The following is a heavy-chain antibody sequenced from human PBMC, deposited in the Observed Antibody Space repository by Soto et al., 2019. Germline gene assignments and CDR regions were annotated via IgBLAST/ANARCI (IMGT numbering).Heavy chain of an antibody. CDR3: ARLDTAMVTGRLFDY. D-gene: IGHD5-18*01. J-gene: IGHJ4*02. CDR1: GGSISSSSYY. V-gene: IGHV4-39*01. CDR2: IYYSGST. Sequence: QLQLQESGPGLVKPSETLSLTCTVSGGSISSSSYYWGWIRQPPGKGLEWIGSIYYSGSTYYNPSLKSRVTISVDTSKNQFSLKLSSVTAADTAVYYCARLDTAMVTGRLFDYWGQGTLVTVSS.